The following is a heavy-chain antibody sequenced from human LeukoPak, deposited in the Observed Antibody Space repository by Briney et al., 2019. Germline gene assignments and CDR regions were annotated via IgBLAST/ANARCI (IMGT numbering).Heavy chain of an antibody. V-gene: IGHV3-21*01. CDR1: GFTFSSYS. D-gene: IGHD3-10*01. J-gene: IGHJ6*02. CDR3: ARDSGGYSYYYYYGMDV. CDR2: ISSSSSYI. Sequence: GGSLRLSCAASGFTFSSYSMNWVRQAPGKGLEGVSSISSSSSYIYYADSVKGRFTISRDNAKNSLYLQMNSLRAEDTAVYYCARDSGGYSYYYYYGMDVWGQGTTVTVSS.